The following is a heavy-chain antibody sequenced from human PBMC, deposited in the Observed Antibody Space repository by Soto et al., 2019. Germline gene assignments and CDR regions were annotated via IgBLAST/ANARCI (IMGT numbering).Heavy chain of an antibody. D-gene: IGHD3-3*01. J-gene: IGHJ6*03. CDR2: INHSGST. CDR1: GGSLSGYF. V-gene: IGHV4-34*01. Sequence: QVHLEQWGAGLLKPSETLSLTCAVYGGSLSGYFWSWVRQSPGKGLEWIGEINHSGSTNYNPSLKSRVTLSADTSKHECSLRLSSKTAADSAIYYCASYHYYDFWIGSRHYMDAWGKGTTVTVSS. CDR3: ASYHYYDFWIGSRHYMDA.